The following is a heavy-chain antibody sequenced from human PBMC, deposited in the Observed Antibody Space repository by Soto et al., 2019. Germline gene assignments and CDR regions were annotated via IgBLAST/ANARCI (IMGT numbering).Heavy chain of an antibody. D-gene: IGHD3-16*01. CDR2: IYESGNI. J-gene: IGHJ6*02. Sequence: PSETLSLTCAVSRSSITGGYDLDWAWLRPGTGLEKNGSIYESGNIYYNPSLKTRVTSSVDTSKNQNTQKVGPMTRADTAVYYCVKEPRSPKAGGYYYGIDVWGQGTTVTVSS. CDR1: RSSITGGYD. CDR3: VKEPRSPKAGGYYYGIDV. V-gene: IGHV4-38-2*01.